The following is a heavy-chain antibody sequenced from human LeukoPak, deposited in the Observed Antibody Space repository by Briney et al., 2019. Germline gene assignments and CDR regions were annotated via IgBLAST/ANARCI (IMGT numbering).Heavy chain of an antibody. Sequence: GESLQISCKGSGYCFTSYWIGWVRQMPGKGLEWMGIIYPGDSDTRYSPSFQGQVTISADKSISTAYLQWSSLKASDTAMYYCARTYSSRGFDYWGQGTLVTVSS. D-gene: IGHD6-13*01. CDR1: GYCFTSYW. J-gene: IGHJ4*02. CDR3: ARTYSSRGFDY. CDR2: IYPGDSDT. V-gene: IGHV5-51*01.